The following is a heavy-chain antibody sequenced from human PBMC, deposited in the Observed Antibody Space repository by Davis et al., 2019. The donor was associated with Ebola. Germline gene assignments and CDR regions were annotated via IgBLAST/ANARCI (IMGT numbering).Heavy chain of an antibody. CDR3: ARLSPGQFGANDL. V-gene: IGHV4-34*01. CDR1: GDGASLIGYY. Sequence: SETLSLTCIVYGDGASLIGYYWTWIRQPPGKGLEWIGESNYRGSSNYSPSLKSRATISMDTSTNEVVLKLAPVTAADTAVYYCARLSPGQFGANDLWGQGDLVIVSS. D-gene: IGHD3-16*01. CDR2: SNYRGSS. J-gene: IGHJ5*02.